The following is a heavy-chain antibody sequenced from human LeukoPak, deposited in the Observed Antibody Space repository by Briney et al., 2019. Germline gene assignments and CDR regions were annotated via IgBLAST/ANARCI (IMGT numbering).Heavy chain of an antibody. Sequence: QPGGSLRLSCAASGFTFSSYGMHWVRQAPGKGLEWVSYISSSGSTIYYADSVKGRFTISRDNSKNTLYLQMNSLRAEDTAVYYCARRAGAYSHPYDYWGQGTLVTVSS. CDR1: GFTFSSYG. CDR3: ARRAGAYSHPYDY. V-gene: IGHV3-48*01. D-gene: IGHD4/OR15-4a*01. J-gene: IGHJ4*02. CDR2: ISSSGSTI.